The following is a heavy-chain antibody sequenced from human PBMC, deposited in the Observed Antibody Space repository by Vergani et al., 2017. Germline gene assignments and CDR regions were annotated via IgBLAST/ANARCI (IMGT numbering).Heavy chain of an antibody. D-gene: IGHD2-2*01. CDR1: GYTFTDYF. V-gene: IGHV1-2*02. J-gene: IGHJ4*02. Sequence: QVQLVQSGAEVKKPGASVKVSCKAYGYTFTDYFMHWVRQAPGQGLEWMGWINPNSGGTNYAQKFQGRVTMTRDTSISTAYMELSNLRSDDTAVYYCARVGTSSNRDYFDYWGQGTLVTVSS. CDR3: ARVGTSSNRDYFDY. CDR2: INPNSGGT.